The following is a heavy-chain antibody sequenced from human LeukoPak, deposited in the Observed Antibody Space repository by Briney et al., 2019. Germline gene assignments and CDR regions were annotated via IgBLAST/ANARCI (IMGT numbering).Heavy chain of an antibody. CDR2: IYYSGNI. Sequence: SETLSLTCSVSGGPIHYWSWIRQPPGKGLDWIGYIYYSGNINYKSPLKSRVTISGDTSKNQFSLKLSSVTAADTAVYYCARHAESGYDRFDHWGQGTLVTVSS. CDR1: GGPIHY. CDR3: ARHAESGYDRFDH. V-gene: IGHV4-59*08. D-gene: IGHD5-12*01. J-gene: IGHJ4*02.